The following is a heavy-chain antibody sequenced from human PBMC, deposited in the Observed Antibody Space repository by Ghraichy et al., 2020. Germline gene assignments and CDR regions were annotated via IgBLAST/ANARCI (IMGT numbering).Heavy chain of an antibody. CDR2: IYYSGST. V-gene: IGHV4-59*01. Sequence: SETLSLTCTVSGGSISSYYWSWIRQPPGKGLECIGYIYYSGSTNYNPSLKSRVTISVDTSKNQFSLQLSSVTAADTAVYYCARGRRDFWSGYLGDYWGQGTLVTVSS. J-gene: IGHJ4*02. D-gene: IGHD3-3*01. CDR3: ARGRRDFWSGYLGDY. CDR1: GGSISSYY.